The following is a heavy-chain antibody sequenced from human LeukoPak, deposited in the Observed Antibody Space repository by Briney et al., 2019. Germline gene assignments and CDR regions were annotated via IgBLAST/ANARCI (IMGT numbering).Heavy chain of an antibody. CDR2: INPNSGGT. CDR3: ASLGLVSSTSLTYSPLVRYNAFDI. Sequence: VASVKVSCKASGYTFTGYYMHWVRQAPGQGLEWMGWINPNSGGTNYAQKFQGRVTMTRDTSISTACMELSRLRSDDTAVYYCASLGLVSSTSLTYSPLVRYNAFDIWGQGTMVTVSS. CDR1: GYTFTGYY. V-gene: IGHV1-2*02. D-gene: IGHD2-2*01. J-gene: IGHJ3*02.